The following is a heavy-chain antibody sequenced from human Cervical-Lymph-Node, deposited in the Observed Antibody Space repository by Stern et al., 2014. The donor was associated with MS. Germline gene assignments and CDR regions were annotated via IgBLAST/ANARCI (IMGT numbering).Heavy chain of an antibody. CDR2: FDPEDGET. J-gene: IGHJ3*02. CDR3: ATAPKYCSGGSYYFRAFDI. CDR1: GYTLTELS. V-gene: IGHV1-24*01. Sequence: QVQLMQSGAEVKKPGASVKVSCKVSGYTLTELSMHWVRQAPGKGLEWMGGFDPEDGETIYAQKFQGRVTMTEDTSTDTAYMELSSLRSEDTAVYYCATAPKYCSGGSYYFRAFDIWGQGTMVTVSS. D-gene: IGHD2-15*01.